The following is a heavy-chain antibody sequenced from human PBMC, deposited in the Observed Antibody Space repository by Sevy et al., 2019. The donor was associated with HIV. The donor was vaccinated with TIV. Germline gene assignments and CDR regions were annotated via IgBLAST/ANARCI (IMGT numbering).Heavy chain of an antibody. Sequence: GGSLRLSCAASGITLTPYWMHWVRQVPGKGLVWVSRINSAGSSTSYAESVKGRFTISRDNGKNTVYLQMKSLRVEDTAVYFCSRGLYYYDMRGHREPSDYWGQGVLVTVSS. CDR3: SRGLYYYDMRGHREPSDY. V-gene: IGHV3-74*01. CDR2: INSAGSST. CDR1: GITLTPYW. D-gene: IGHD3-22*01. J-gene: IGHJ4*02.